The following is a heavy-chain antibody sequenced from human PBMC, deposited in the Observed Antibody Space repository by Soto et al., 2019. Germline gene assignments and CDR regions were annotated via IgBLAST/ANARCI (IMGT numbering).Heavy chain of an antibody. CDR3: ARQTYYYDSSGYYPYYYGMDV. CDR1: GGSISSSSYY. V-gene: IGHV4-39*01. J-gene: IGHJ6*02. Sequence: SDSPSLTCTVSGGSISSSSYYWGWIRQPPGKVLEWIGSIYYSGSTYYNPSLKSRVTISVDTSKNQFSLKLSSVTAADTAVYYCARQTYYYDSSGYYPYYYGMDVWGQGTTVTVSS. D-gene: IGHD3-22*01. CDR2: IYYSGST.